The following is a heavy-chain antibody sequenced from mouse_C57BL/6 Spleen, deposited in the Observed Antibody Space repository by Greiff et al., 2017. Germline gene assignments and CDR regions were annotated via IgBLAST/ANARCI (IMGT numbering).Heavy chain of an antibody. J-gene: IGHJ4*01. CDR3: ARDGGTDYYAMDY. CDR1: GYTFTSYG. Sequence: VKLMESGAELARPGASVKLSCKASGYTFTSYGISWVKQRTGQGLEWIGEIYPRSGNTYYNEKFKGKATLTADKSSSTAYMELRSLTSEDSAVYFCARDGGTDYYAMDYWGQGTSVTVSS. CDR2: IYPRSGNT. V-gene: IGHV1-81*01. D-gene: IGHD4-1*01.